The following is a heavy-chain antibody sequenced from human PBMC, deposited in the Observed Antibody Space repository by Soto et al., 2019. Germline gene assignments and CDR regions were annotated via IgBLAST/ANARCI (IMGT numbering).Heavy chain of an antibody. Sequence: ASVKVSCKASGYTFTSYGISWVRQAPGQGLEWMGWISAYNGNTNYAQKLQGRVTMTTDTSTSTAYMELRSLRSDDTAVYYCARARVDSSIHEYYFDYWGQGTLVTVSS. D-gene: IGHD2-2*01. CDR1: GYTFTSYG. V-gene: IGHV1-18*01. CDR3: ARARVDSSIHEYYFDY. CDR2: ISAYNGNT. J-gene: IGHJ4*02.